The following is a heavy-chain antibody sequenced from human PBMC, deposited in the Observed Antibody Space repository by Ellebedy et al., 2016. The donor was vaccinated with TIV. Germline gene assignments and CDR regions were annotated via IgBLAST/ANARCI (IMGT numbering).Heavy chain of an antibody. CDR3: ARFARIADS. CDR1: GFTFNDYY. Sequence: GGSLRLSXAASGFTFNDYYMSWIRQAPGKGPEFVSYISGTTFDTNYADTVKGRFTISRDNAKNSLYLQMNSLRVEDTAIYYCARFARIADSWGQGTLFTISS. J-gene: IGHJ5*01. V-gene: IGHV3-11*03. D-gene: IGHD2-21*01. CDR2: ISGTTFDT.